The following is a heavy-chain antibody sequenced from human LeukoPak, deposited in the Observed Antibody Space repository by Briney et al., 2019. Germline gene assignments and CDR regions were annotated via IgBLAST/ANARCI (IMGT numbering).Heavy chain of an antibody. J-gene: IGHJ6*03. D-gene: IGHD6-19*01. CDR1: GGSISSGSYY. V-gene: IGHV4-61*02. Sequence: PSETLSLTCTVSGGSISSGSYYWSWIRQPAGKGLEWIGRIYASGSTNYNPSLKSRVTISVDTSKNQFSLKLSSVTAADTAVYYCARDAVAGTLNYMDVWGKGTTVTISS. CDR2: IYASGST. CDR3: ARDAVAGTLNYMDV.